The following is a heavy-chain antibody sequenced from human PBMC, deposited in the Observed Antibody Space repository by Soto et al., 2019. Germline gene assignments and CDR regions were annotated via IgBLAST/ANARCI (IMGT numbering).Heavy chain of an antibody. V-gene: IGHV3-11*01. CDR2: IDTSSTKI. J-gene: IGHJ4*02. CDR3: ASHYDMWSGYLFPVDY. CDR1: GYTFSDYY. D-gene: IGHD3-3*01. Sequence: QVQLVESGGDLVKRGGSLRLSCAASGYTFSDYYMSWIRQAPGKGLEWISYIDTSSTKIYYADSVKGRFTISRDNAKNSLYLEMNSQRDEDTAVYYCASHYDMWSGYLFPVDYWGQGTLVSVSS.